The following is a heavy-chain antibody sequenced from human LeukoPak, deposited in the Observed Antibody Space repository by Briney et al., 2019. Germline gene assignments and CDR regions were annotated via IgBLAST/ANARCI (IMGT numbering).Heavy chain of an antibody. D-gene: IGHD3-9*01. J-gene: IGHJ5*01. CDR3: ARGYYDILTGYYRGSWFDS. CDR2: ISAHKGNT. Sequence: ASVKVSCKASGYTFTRYGISWVRQAPGQGLEWMGWISAHKGNTNNEQEFLGRVTMTTDTSTSTAYMELRSLRPDDTAVYYCARGYYDILTGYYRGSWFDSWGQGTLVTVSS. V-gene: IGHV1-18*01. CDR1: GYTFTRYG.